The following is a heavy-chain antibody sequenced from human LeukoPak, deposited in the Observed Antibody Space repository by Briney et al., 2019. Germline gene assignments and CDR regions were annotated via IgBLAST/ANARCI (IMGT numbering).Heavy chain of an antibody. V-gene: IGHV3-48*04. Sequence: GGSLRLSCAASGFDFRRYDMNWVRQAPGKGLEWVSYISSGSSTIYYADSVKGRFTISRDNAKNSLYLQMNSLRAEDTAVYYCARGAVTVAGPAEYFQHWGQGTLVTVSS. J-gene: IGHJ1*01. CDR1: GFDFRRYD. CDR2: ISSGSSTI. D-gene: IGHD6-19*01. CDR3: ARGAVTVAGPAEYFQH.